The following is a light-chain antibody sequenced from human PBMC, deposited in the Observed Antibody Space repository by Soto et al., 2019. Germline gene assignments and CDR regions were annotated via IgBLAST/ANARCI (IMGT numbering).Light chain of an antibody. CDR1: SSDVGRYDY. Sequence: QSALTQSASVSGSPGQSITISCTGTSSDVGRYDYVSWFQQHPGRAPKLLIYEVFNRPSGVSIRFSGSKSGNTASLTISGLRAEDEADFYCTSFTSRSTWVFGGGTQLTVL. CDR2: EVF. CDR3: TSFTSRSTWV. J-gene: IGLJ3*02. V-gene: IGLV2-14*01.